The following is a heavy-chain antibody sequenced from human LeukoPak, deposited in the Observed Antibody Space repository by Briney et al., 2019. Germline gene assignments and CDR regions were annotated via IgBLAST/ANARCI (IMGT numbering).Heavy chain of an antibody. CDR2: ISAYNGNT. CDR3: ARHTGSVDAFDI. Sequence: ASVKVSCKASGYTFTSYGISWVRQAPGQGLEWMGWISAYNGNTNYAQKLQGRVTMTRDTSTSTVYMELSSLRSEDTAVYYCARHTGSVDAFDIWGQGTMVTVSS. D-gene: IGHD3-10*01. V-gene: IGHV1-18*01. J-gene: IGHJ3*02. CDR1: GYTFTSYG.